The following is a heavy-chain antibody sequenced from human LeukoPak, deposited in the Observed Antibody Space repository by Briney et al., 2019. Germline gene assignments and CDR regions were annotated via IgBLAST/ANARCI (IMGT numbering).Heavy chain of an antibody. J-gene: IGHJ4*02. D-gene: IGHD2-21*02. V-gene: IGHV4-38-2*02. CDR1: GYSISSGYY. Sequence: SETLSLTCTVSGYSISSGYYWGWIRQPPGKGLEWIGSVYHSGSAYYNPSLKSRVTISVDTSKNQFSLKLSSVTAADTAVYYCARSRGGDCLDYWGQGTLVTVSS. CDR3: ARSRGGDCLDY. CDR2: VYHSGSA.